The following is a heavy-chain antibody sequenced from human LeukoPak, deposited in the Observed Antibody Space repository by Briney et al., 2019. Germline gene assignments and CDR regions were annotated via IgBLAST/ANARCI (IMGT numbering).Heavy chain of an antibody. D-gene: IGHD3-10*01. CDR2: LYISGST. Sequence: SETLSLTCTVSSGSLGTYYWSWIRQPAGKGLEWIGRLYISGSTDYNPSLKSRVTISVDTSNNQFSLNLNSVTAADTAVYFCARDLSGSLYFDYWGQGVLVTVSS. CDR3: ARDLSGSLYFDY. J-gene: IGHJ4*02. V-gene: IGHV4-4*07. CDR1: SGSLGTYY.